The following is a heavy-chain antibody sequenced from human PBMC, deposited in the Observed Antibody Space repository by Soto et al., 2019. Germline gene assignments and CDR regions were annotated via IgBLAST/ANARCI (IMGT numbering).Heavy chain of an antibody. V-gene: IGHV3-30*18. CDR3: AKEGGVWDGMDV. Sequence: GSLRLSCAASGFTFSSYGMHWVRQAPGKGLEWVAVISYDGSNKYYADSVKGRFTISRDNSKNTLYLQMNSLRAEDTAVYYCAKEGGVWDGMDVWGQGTTVTV. D-gene: IGHD1-26*01. CDR2: ISYDGSNK. CDR1: GFTFSSYG. J-gene: IGHJ6*02.